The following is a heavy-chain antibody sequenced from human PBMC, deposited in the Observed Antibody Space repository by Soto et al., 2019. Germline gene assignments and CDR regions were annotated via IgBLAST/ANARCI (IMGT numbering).Heavy chain of an antibody. V-gene: IGHV1-8*01. CDR1: GYTFSNYD. CDR2: MNPKSGYT. CDR3: AREMGSVDF. J-gene: IGHJ4*02. Sequence: QVQLVQSGAEVKKPGTSVRISCKTSGYTFSNYDINWVRQAAGQGLEWRGGMNPKSGYTGSARNFQGRVTTTRDTAMTTAYMELSSLRSEDTAMYYCAREMGSVDFWGQGTLVTVSS. D-gene: IGHD1-26*01.